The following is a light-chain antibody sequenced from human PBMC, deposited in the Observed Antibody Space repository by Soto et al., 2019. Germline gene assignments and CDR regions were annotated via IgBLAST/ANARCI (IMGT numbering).Light chain of an antibody. CDR1: SSDVGAYNF. V-gene: IGLV2-14*03. CDR3: SSYTSSRNYV. J-gene: IGLJ1*01. Sequence: QSALTQPASVSGSPGQSITISCTGTSSDVGAYNFVSWHQQHPGKAPKLIIYNVYDRPSGISYRFAGSKSGNTASLTISGLQGEDEADYYCSSYTSSRNYVFGTGTKLTVL. CDR2: NVY.